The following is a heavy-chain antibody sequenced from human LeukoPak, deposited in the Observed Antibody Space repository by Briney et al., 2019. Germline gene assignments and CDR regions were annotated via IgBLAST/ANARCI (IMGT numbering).Heavy chain of an antibody. Sequence: GESLKISCKGSGYSFTSYWIGWVRQMPGKGLEWMGIIYPGDPDTRYSPSFQGQVTISADKSISTAYLQWSSLKASDTAMYYCARLVRSWGSGSYHYYGMDVWGKGTTVTVSS. J-gene: IGHJ6*04. CDR3: ARLVRSWGSGSYHYYGMDV. D-gene: IGHD3-10*01. V-gene: IGHV5-51*01. CDR1: GYSFTSYW. CDR2: IYPGDPDT.